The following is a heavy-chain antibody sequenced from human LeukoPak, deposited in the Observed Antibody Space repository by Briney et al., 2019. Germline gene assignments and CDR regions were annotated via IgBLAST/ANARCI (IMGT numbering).Heavy chain of an antibody. Sequence: GRSLRLSCAASGFTFSSYAMHWVRQAPGKGLEWVAVISYDGSNKYYADSVKGRFTISRDNSKNTLYLQMNSLRAEDTAVYYCARDRDYSNGPFDYWGQGTLVTVSS. D-gene: IGHD4-11*01. CDR1: GFTFSSYA. CDR3: ARDRDYSNGPFDY. V-gene: IGHV3-30-3*01. J-gene: IGHJ4*02. CDR2: ISYDGSNK.